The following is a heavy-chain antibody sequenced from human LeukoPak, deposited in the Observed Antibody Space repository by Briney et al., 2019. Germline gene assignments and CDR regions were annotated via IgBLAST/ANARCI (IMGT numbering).Heavy chain of an antibody. J-gene: IGHJ4*02. CDR1: GFTFSTFD. CDR3: VKDRSSTWEY. Sequence: GGSLRLSCAASGFTFSTFDMHWVRRVTGKGLEWVSAIGAADDTYYADSVKGRFTISRDNSKNTLYLQMNSLGAEDTAVYYCVKDRSSTWEYWGQGTLVTVSS. CDR2: IGAADDT. V-gene: IGHV3-13*04. D-gene: IGHD6-13*01.